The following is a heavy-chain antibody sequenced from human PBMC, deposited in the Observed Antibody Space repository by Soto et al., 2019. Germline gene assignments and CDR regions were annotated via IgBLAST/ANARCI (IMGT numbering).Heavy chain of an antibody. D-gene: IGHD2-2*01. CDR1: GGSISSGGYY. V-gene: IGHV4-31*03. CDR3: AKGVVPAARGNWFDP. CDR2: IYYSGST. J-gene: IGHJ5*02. Sequence: SETLSLTCTVSGGSISSGGYYWSWIRQHPGKGLEWIGYIYYSGSTYYNPSLKSRVTISVDTSKNQFSLKLSSVTAEDTAVYYCAKGVVPAARGNWFDPWGQGTLVTVSS.